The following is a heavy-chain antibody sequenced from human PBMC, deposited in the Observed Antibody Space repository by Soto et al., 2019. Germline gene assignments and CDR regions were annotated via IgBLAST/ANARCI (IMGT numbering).Heavy chain of an antibody. D-gene: IGHD3-9*01. CDR2: FDPEDGET. CDR1: GYTLTELS. CDR3: ATAQNYDILTGLAWFDP. Sequence: ASVKVSCKVSGYTLTELSMHWVRQAPGKGLEWMGGFDPEDGETIYAQKFQGRVTMTEDTSTDTAYMELSSLRSEDTAVYYCATAQNYDILTGLAWFDPWGQGTLVTVSS. J-gene: IGHJ5*02. V-gene: IGHV1-24*01.